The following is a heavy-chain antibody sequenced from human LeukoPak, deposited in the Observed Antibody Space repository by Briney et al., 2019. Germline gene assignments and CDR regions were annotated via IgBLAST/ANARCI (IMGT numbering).Heavy chain of an antibody. CDR3: AELGITMIGGV. J-gene: IGHJ6*04. D-gene: IGHD3-10*02. Sequence: GGSLRLSCAASGFTFSSYAMSWVRQAPGKGLEWVSSISGSGGSTYYADSVKGRFTISKDNAKNSLYLQMNSLRAEDTAVYYCAELGITMIGGVWGKGTTVTISS. V-gene: IGHV3-23*01. CDR1: GFTFSSYA. CDR2: ISGSGGST.